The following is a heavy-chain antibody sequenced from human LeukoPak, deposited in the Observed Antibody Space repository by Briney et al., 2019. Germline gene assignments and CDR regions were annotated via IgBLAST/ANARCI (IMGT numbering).Heavy chain of an antibody. Sequence: SQTLSLTCAISGDSVSSNSAAWNWIRQSPSRGLEWLGRTYYRSKWYNDYAVSVKSRITINPDTSKNQFSLQLNSVTPEDTAVYYCARGLRYSSSWSLYYFDYWAREPWSPSPQ. V-gene: IGHV6-1*01. CDR3: ARGLRYSSSWSLYYFDY. J-gene: IGHJ4*02. CDR1: GDSVSSNSAA. CDR2: TYYRSKWYN. D-gene: IGHD6-13*01.